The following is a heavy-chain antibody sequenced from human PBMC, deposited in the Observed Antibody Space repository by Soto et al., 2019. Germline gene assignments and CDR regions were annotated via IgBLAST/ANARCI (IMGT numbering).Heavy chain of an antibody. CDR1: GGSISSSSYY. CDR3: ARVPCISTSCYARWYFDY. V-gene: IGHV4-39*07. D-gene: IGHD2-2*01. CDR2: IYYSGST. Sequence: TSETLSLTCTVSGGSISSSSYYWGWIRQPPGKGLEWIGSIYYSGSTNYNPSLKSRVTISVDTSKNQFSLKLSSVTAADTAVYYCARVPCISTSCYARWYFDYWGQGTLVTVSS. J-gene: IGHJ4*02.